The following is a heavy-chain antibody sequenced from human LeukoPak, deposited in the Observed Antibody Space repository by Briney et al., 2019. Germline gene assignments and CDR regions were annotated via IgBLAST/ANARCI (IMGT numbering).Heavy chain of an antibody. CDR2: ISSSSSTI. CDR3: ANSPTTVAGTGEDY. J-gene: IGHJ4*02. V-gene: IGHV3-11*04. D-gene: IGHD6-19*01. Sequence: GGSLRLSCAASGFTFSDYYMSWIRQAPGKGLEWVSSISSSSSTIYYADSVKGRFTISRDNAKNSLYLQMNSLRAEDTAVYYCANSPTTVAGTGEDYWGQGTLVTVSS. CDR1: GFTFSDYY.